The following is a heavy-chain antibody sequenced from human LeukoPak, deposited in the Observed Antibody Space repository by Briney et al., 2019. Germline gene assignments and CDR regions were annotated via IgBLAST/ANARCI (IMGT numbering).Heavy chain of an antibody. J-gene: IGHJ5*02. Sequence: ASVKVSCKASGYTFTGYYMHGVRQAPGQGLEWMGWISAYNGNTNYAQKLQGRVTMTTDTSTSTAYMELRSLRSDDTAVYYCARDHGAGRFDPWGQGTLVTVSS. CDR2: ISAYNGNT. D-gene: IGHD1-26*01. CDR3: ARDHGAGRFDP. CDR1: GYTFTGYY. V-gene: IGHV1-18*04.